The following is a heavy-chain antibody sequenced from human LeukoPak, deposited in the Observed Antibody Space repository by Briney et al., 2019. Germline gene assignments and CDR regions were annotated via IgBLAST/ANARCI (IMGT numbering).Heavy chain of an antibody. Sequence: GGSLRLSCAASGFTFRSHGMHWVRLAPGKGLEWVAFISYDGGNKYYADSVKGRFTISRDNSQNTVYLQMNSLRVEDTALYYCARKQYSESSWVLGAFDLGGQGTMVIVSS. V-gene: IGHV3-30*03. CDR2: ISYDGGNK. CDR3: ARKQYSESSWVLGAFDL. CDR1: GFTFRSHG. D-gene: IGHD6-6*01. J-gene: IGHJ3*01.